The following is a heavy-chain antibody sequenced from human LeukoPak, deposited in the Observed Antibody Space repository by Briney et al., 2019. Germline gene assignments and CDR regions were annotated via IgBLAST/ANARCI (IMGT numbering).Heavy chain of an antibody. CDR3: ARMPLGYCSGGSCYYFDY. D-gene: IGHD2-15*01. J-gene: IGHJ4*02. Sequence: ASLKVSCKASGGTFSSYAISWVRQAPGQGLEWVGRIIPILGIANYAQKFQGRVTITADKSTSTAYMELSSLRSEDTAVYYCARMPLGYCSGGSCYYFDYWGQGTLVTVSS. V-gene: IGHV1-69*04. CDR2: IIPILGIA. CDR1: GGTFSSYA.